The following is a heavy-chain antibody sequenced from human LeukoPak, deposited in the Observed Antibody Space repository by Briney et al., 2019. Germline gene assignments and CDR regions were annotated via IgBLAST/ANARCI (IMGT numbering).Heavy chain of an antibody. CDR1: GFTFDGYG. D-gene: IGHD6-13*01. Sequence: RPGGSLRLSCAASGFTFDGYGMSWVRQAPGKGLEWVSGISWNSGSIGYADSVKGRFTISRDNAKNSLYLQMNSLRAEDMALYYCAKAPGSSWYITWFDPWGQGTLVTVSS. CDR3: AKAPGSSWYITWFDP. J-gene: IGHJ5*02. V-gene: IGHV3-9*03. CDR2: ISWNSGSI.